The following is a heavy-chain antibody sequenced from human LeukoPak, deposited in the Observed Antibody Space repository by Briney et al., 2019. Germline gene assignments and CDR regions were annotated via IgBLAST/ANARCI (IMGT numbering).Heavy chain of an antibody. CDR1: GYTFTSYD. D-gene: IGHD6-19*01. CDR3: ARDLSSGTFNYYYYGMDV. V-gene: IGHV1-18*01. J-gene: IGHJ6*02. Sequence: AASVKVSCKASGYTFTSYDINWVRQATGQGLEWMGWISAYNGNTNYAQKLQGRVTMTTDTSTSTAYMELRSLRSDDTAVYYCARDLSSGTFNYYYYGMDVWGQGTTVTVSS. CDR2: ISAYNGNT.